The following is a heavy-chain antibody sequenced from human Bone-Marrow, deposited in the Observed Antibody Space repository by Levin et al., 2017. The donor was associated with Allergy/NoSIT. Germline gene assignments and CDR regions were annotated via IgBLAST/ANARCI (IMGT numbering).Heavy chain of an antibody. D-gene: IGHD3-10*01. CDR3: ARAPGAEYYFDS. J-gene: IGHJ4*02. V-gene: IGHV3-21*01. Sequence: LSLTCAASGFNFRTYTMYWVRQAPGKGLQWVSSISGDSNYIFDADSVRGRFIVSRDNAKNSVSLQMNSLRVEDTAVYYCARAPGAEYYFDSWGQGTVVTVSS. CDR2: ISGDSNYI. CDR1: GFNFRTYT.